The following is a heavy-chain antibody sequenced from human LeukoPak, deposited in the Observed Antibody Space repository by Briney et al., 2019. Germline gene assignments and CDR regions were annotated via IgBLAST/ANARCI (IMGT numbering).Heavy chain of an antibody. CDR3: ASSIAALMGGNDAFDV. Sequence: GGSLRLSCAAPGFTFSSYAMSWVRQAPGKGLERVSGISGRGGSTFYADSVKGRFTISRDNSKNTVSLQMNSLRAEDTAVYYCASSIAALMGGNDAFDVWGEGTMVTVSS. J-gene: IGHJ3*01. D-gene: IGHD6-6*01. CDR1: GFTFSSYA. V-gene: IGHV3-23*01. CDR2: ISGRGGST.